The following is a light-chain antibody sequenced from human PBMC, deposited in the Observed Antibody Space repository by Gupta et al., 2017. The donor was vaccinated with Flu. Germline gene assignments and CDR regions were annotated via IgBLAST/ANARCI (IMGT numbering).Light chain of an antibody. J-gene: IGLJ2*01. Sequence: QSVLTQPPSASGTPGQRVTISCSGSSSNIGSNTVKWYQQLPGTAQTLLILMFKQRPSAAPDPFSFSNSGTSNSPALTGLQSEDYAVYDYSEWAGSMNGQVGFGGGTKMTV. CDR1: SSNIGSNT. CDR3: SEWAGSMNGQVG. V-gene: IGLV1-44*01. CDR2: MFK.